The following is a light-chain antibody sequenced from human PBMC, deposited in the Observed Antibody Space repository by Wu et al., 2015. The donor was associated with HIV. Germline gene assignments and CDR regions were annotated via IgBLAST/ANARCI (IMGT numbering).Light chain of an antibody. V-gene: IGKV3-20*01. CDR2: DAS. CDR1: QNVDSN. Sequence: EIVMTQSPATLSVSPGERVTLSCRTSQNVDSNLAWYQQKPGQTPRLLIYDASNRATGIPARFSGSGSGTDFTLTISRLEPEDFAVYYCQQYGSSPITFGQGTRLEIK. J-gene: IGKJ5*01. CDR3: QQYGSSPIT.